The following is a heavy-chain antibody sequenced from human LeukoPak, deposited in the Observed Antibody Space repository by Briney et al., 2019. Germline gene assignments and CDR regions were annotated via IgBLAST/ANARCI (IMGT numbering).Heavy chain of an antibody. V-gene: IGHV3-30*18. CDR2: ISFDGTNK. CDR3: AKGVLRYFDWGKGAFDI. Sequence: GGSLRLSCAASEFTFSNFGMHWVRQAPGKGLEWVAVISFDGTNKLYAESVKGRFTISRDNSKNTLYVQMNSVTTEDTAVYYCAKGVLRYFDWGKGAFDIWGQGTVVTVSS. D-gene: IGHD3-9*01. J-gene: IGHJ3*02. CDR1: EFTFSNFG.